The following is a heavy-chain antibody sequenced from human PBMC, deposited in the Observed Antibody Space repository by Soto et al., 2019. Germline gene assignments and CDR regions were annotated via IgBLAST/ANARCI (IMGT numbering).Heavy chain of an antibody. D-gene: IGHD1-1*01. CDR3: TRVQNDVYCDY. CDR2: INHSGST. J-gene: IGHJ4*02. V-gene: IGHV4-34*01. CDR1: GGCFSGYY. Sequence: SETVSLTCAVYGGCFSGYYWSWIRQTPGKGLEWIGEINHSGSTNYNPSLKSRVTISVDTSKNQFSLKLSSVTAADTAVYYCTRVQNDVYCDYWGQGTLVTVSS.